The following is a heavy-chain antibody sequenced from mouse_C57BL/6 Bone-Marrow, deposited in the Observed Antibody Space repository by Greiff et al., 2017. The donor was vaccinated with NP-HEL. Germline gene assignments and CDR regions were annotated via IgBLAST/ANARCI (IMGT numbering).Heavy chain of an antibody. CDR3: ARRATLENYFDY. CDR2: IYPGSGST. J-gene: IGHJ2*01. Sequence: VQLQQPGAELVKPGASVKMSCKASGYTFTSYWITWVKQRPGQGLEWIGDIYPGSGSTNYNEKFKSKATLTVDTSSSTAYMQLSSLTSEASAVYYCARRATLENYFDYWGQGTTLTVSS. CDR1: GYTFTSYW. D-gene: IGHD6-1*01. V-gene: IGHV1-55*01.